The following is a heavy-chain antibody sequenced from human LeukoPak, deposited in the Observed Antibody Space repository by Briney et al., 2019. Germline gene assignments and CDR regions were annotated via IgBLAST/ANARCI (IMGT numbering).Heavy chain of an antibody. V-gene: IGHV4-59*12. D-gene: IGHD3-10*01. CDR1: GGSLTIYY. CDR3: ATSRGDQYY. CDR2: IFYSGST. J-gene: IGHJ4*02. Sequence: SETLSLTCTVSGGSLTIYYWSWVRQTPGKGLEWIGNIFYSGSTVRGSTNYNPSLKSRVTLSGDTSKNQFSLKLSSVTAADTAVYYCATSRGDQYYWGQGNLVTVSS.